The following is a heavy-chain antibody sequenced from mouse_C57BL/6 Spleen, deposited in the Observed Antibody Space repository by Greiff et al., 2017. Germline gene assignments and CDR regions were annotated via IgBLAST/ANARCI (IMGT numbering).Heavy chain of an antibody. J-gene: IGHJ3*01. CDR2: INPGSGGT. Sequence: QVQLQQSGAELVRPGTSVKVSCKASGYAFTNYLIEWVKQRPGQGLEWIGVINPGSGGTNYNEKFKGKAPLTADKSSSTAYMQLSSLTSEDSAVYFCARFSLFAYWGQGTLVTVSA. D-gene: IGHD6-2*01. V-gene: IGHV1-54*01. CDR3: ARFSLFAY. CDR1: GYAFTNYL.